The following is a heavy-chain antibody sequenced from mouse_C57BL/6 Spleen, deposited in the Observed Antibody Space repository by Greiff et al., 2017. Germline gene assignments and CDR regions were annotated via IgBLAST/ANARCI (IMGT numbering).Heavy chain of an antibody. V-gene: IGHV1-26*01. J-gene: IGHJ2*01. CDR2: INPNNGGT. D-gene: IGHD1-1*01. Sequence: EVQLQQSGPELVKPGASVKISCKASGYTFTDYYMNWVKQSHGKSLEWIGDINPNNGGTSYNQKFKGKATLTVDKSSSTAYMELRSLTSEDSAVYYCASGALYYYGNYFDYWGQGTTLTVSS. CDR3: ASGALYYYGNYFDY. CDR1: GYTFTDYY.